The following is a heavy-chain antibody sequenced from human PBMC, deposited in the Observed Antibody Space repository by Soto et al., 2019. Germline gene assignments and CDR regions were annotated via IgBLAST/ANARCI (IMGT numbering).Heavy chain of an antibody. J-gene: IGHJ4*02. V-gene: IGHV4-31*03. CDR2: IYYSGST. CDR1: GGSISSGGYY. D-gene: IGHD3-22*01. Sequence: SETLSLTCTVSGGSISSGGYYWSWIRQHPGKGLEWIGYIYYSGSTYYNPSLKSRVTISVDTSKNQFSLKLSSVTAADTAVYYCARSGGYYYDSSGYQYFDYWGQGTLVTVSS. CDR3: ARSGGYYYDSSGYQYFDY.